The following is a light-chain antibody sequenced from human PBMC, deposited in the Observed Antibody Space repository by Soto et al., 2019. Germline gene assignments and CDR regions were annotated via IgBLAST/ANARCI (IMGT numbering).Light chain of an antibody. CDR1: SGHSNYA. J-gene: IGLJ7*01. CDR3: QTWGTGSAIDV. V-gene: IGLV4-69*01. CDR2: VNSGGSH. Sequence: QLVLTQSPSASASLGASVKLICTLSSGHSNYAIAWHQQQPEKGPRYLMKVNSGGSHIKGDGIPDRFSGSSSGAERYLFISGLQSEDEADYYCQTWGTGSAIDVFGGGTQLTVL.